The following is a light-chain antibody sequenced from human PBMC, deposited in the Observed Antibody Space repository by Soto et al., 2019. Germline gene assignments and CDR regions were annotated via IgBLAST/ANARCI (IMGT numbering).Light chain of an antibody. CDR2: GAS. CDR3: QQYGSSGT. Sequence: EIVLTQSRATLSLSPGERAALSCRASQSVRSYLAWYQQKPGQAPRLLIYGASNRATGIPDRFSGSGSGTDFTLTTSRLEPEDFAVYYCQQYGSSGTFGQGTKVDIK. CDR1: QSVRSY. J-gene: IGKJ1*01. V-gene: IGKV3-20*01.